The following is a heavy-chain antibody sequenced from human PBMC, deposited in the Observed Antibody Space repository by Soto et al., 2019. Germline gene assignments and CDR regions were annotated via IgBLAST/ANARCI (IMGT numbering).Heavy chain of an antibody. CDR3: ARGGEMPYYYYGLDA. D-gene: IGHD3-16*01. CDR1: GYTFTTYG. J-gene: IGHJ6*02. V-gene: IGHV1-18*01. Sequence: QVQLVQSGAEVRKPGASVKVSCKASGYTFTTYGISWVRQAPGQGLEWMGWISGYNGHTKYAQKCPGSVSMTTDTSTRKVYMDLRSLRSDDTAVYYCARGGEMPYYYYGLDAWGQGTTVTVSS. CDR2: ISGYNGHT.